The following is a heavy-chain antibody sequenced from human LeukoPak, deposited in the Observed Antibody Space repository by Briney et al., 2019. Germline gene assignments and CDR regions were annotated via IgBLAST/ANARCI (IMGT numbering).Heavy chain of an antibody. CDR3: ARANRGDSSGYYYGGYFDY. J-gene: IGHJ4*02. CDR1: GFTVSSNH. CDR2: IYSGGST. Sequence: GGSLRLSCAASGFTVSSNHMSWVRQAPGKGLEWVSVIYSGGSTYYADSVKGRFTISRDNSKNTLYLQMNSLRAEDTAVYYCARANRGDSSGYYYGGYFDYWGQGTLVTVSS. V-gene: IGHV3-66*01. D-gene: IGHD3-22*01.